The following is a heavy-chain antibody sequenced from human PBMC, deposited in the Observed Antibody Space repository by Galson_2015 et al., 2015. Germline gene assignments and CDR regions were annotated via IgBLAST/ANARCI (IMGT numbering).Heavy chain of an antibody. V-gene: IGHV1-2*06. J-gene: IGHJ4*02. CDR2: INPNSGGT. Sequence: SVKVSCKASGYTFTGYYMHWVRQAPGQGLEWMGRINPNSGGTNYAQKFQGRVTMTRDTSISTAYMELSRLRSDDTAVYYCARVKMITFGVVIVPFDYWGQGTLVTVSS. CDR1: GYTFTGYY. D-gene: IGHD3-16*02. CDR3: ARVKMITFGVVIVPFDY.